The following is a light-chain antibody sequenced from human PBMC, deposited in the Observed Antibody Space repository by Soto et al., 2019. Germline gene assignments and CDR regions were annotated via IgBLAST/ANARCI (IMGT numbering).Light chain of an antibody. CDR1: STDVGGYNY. V-gene: IGLV2-11*01. J-gene: IGLJ1*01. Sequence: QSVLTQPRSVSGSPGQSVTISCTGTSTDVGGYNYVSWYQQHPGKAPKLMLYDVSKRPSGVPDRFSGSKSGNTASLTISGLQDEDEAAYYYCSYAGGDTIYVFGRGTKLTVL. CDR3: CSYAGGDTIYV. CDR2: DVS.